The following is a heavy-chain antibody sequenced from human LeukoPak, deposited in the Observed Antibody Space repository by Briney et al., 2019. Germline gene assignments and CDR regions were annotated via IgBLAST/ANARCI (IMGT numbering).Heavy chain of an antibody. CDR2: INQGGSEE. V-gene: IGHV3-7*01. J-gene: IGHJ4*02. CDR3: ATSFIAARLY. CDR1: GLTFSNYW. Sequence: GGSLRLSCAASGLTFSNYWINWVRQAPGKGLEWVANINQGGSEEHYVDSVKDRFTISRDNAKNSVHLQISSLRAEDTAMYYCATSFIAARLYWGQGALVTVSS. D-gene: IGHD6-6*01.